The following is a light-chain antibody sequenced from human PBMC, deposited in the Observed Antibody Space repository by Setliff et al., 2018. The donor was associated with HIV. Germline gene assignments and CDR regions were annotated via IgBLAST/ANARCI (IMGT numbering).Light chain of an antibody. CDR3: QQYNNGWT. J-gene: IGKJ1*01. CDR2: EAS. CDR1: QSISRW. V-gene: IGKV1-5*03. Sequence: DIQMTQSPATLSAFVGDSVTLTCRASQSISRWLAWYQQKPGKAPRLLVYEASTLQRGVPSRFSASGSGTEFTLTITSLQPDDVAIYYCQQYNNGWTFGQGTKVDI.